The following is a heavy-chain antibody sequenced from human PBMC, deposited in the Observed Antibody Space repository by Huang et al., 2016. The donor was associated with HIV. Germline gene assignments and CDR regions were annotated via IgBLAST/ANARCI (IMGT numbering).Heavy chain of an antibody. CDR3: AKGGSAAAVLDF. Sequence: QVQLVESGGGVVQPGRSLRISCAASGFTFSSYGMHWVRQAPGKGLEWVAVISYDVKTKYDADSVKGRFSISRDNSKTTGYLQLNSLRLEDTAVYYCAKGGSAAAVLDFWGQGTLVTVSS. J-gene: IGHJ4*02. CDR2: ISYDVKTK. D-gene: IGHD6-13*01. V-gene: IGHV3-30*18. CDR1: GFTFSSYG.